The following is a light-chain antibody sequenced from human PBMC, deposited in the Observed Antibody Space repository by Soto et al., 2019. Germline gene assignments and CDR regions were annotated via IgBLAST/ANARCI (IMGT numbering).Light chain of an antibody. J-gene: IGKJ1*01. V-gene: IGKV1-8*01. CDR2: AAS. CDR3: QQYYSYPQT. Sequence: AIRMTQSPSSLSASTGDRVTITCRASQDISTYLAWYQQIPGKAPKLLISAASTLQSGVPSRFSGSGSGTDFTLTISCLQSEDFATYDCQQYYSYPQTFGQGTKVEIK. CDR1: QDISTY.